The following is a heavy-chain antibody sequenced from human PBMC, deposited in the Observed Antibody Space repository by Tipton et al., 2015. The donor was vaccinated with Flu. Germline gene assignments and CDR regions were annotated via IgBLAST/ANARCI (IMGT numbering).Heavy chain of an antibody. CDR1: GFPFSSYS. V-gene: IGHV3-21*01. CDR2: ISHSSTYI. CDR3: VYWTGDY. Sequence: SLRLSCTASGFPFSSYSMNWVRQAPGKGLEWVASISHSSTYIYYADSVEGRFTISRDDAWNSVYLQMNSLRADDTAVYYCVYWTGDYWGQGTLVTVSS. D-gene: IGHD1-1*01. J-gene: IGHJ4*02.